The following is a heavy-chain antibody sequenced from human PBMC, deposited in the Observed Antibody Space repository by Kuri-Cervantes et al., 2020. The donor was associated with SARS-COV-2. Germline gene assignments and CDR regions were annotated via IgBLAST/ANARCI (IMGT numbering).Heavy chain of an antibody. CDR2: INPNSGGT. CDR1: GYTFTGYY. J-gene: IGHJ4*02. D-gene: IGHD3-22*01. V-gene: IGHV1-2*02. Sequence: ASVKVSCKASGYTFTGYYMHWVRQAPGQGLEWMGWINPNSGGTNYAQQFQGRVTMTRDTSISTAYMELSRLRSDDTAVYYCARGGVTMIVVVLDYWGQGTLVTVSS. CDR3: ARGGVTMIVVVLDY.